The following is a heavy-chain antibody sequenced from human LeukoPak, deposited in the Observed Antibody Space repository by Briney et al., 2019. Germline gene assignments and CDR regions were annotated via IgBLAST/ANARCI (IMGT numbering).Heavy chain of an antibody. CDR2: IYYSGST. CDR3: ARPQVYSSPWVFGGFPRYYYMDV. V-gene: IGHV4-39*01. CDR1: GGSISSSSYY. J-gene: IGHJ6*03. Sequence: KTSETLSLTCTVSGGSISSSSYYWGWIRQPPGKGLEWIGSIYYSGSTYYNPSLKSRVTISVDTSKNQFSLKLSSVTAADTAVYYCARPQVYSSPWVFGGFPRYYYMDVWGKGATVTVSS. D-gene: IGHD3-16*01.